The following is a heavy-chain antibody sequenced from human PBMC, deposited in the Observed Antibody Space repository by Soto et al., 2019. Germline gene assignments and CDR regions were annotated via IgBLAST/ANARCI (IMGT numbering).Heavy chain of an antibody. D-gene: IGHD3-22*01. CDR2: FYYTGSI. V-gene: IGHV4-61*01. J-gene: IGHJ4*02. CDR3: ARSMFYSDGINYSPFEY. Sequence: QVQLQESGPGLVKPSETLSLTCTVSGGSVSSGNYYWSWIRQPPGKGLEWIGYFYYTGSIKYNPSRTSRVTIFIDESKNQFSLRVSSVPAADTAVYYCARSMFYSDGINYSPFEYWGQGPLVTASS. CDR1: GGSVSSGNYY.